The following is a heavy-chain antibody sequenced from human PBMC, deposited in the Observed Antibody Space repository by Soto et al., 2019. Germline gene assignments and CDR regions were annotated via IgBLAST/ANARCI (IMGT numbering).Heavy chain of an antibody. CDR3: ARDDAFDNENGFDM. CDR2: IVIDGSAR. J-gene: IGHJ3*02. Sequence: GGSLRLSCAVSGFPFSFYSFHWVRQSPGQGLEWLGVIVIDGSARYHADSLESRFFISRDNSKDILYLQMNSLIVEDTAVYYCARDDAFDNENGFDMWGQGTMVTVSS. CDR1: GFPFSFYS. V-gene: IGHV3-33*01. D-gene: IGHD3-3*02.